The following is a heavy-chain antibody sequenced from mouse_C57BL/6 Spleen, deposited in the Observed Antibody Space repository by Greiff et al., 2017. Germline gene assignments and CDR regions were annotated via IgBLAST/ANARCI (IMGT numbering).Heavy chain of an antibody. CDR3: ARRDYDRDYFDY. D-gene: IGHD2-4*01. Sequence: VKLMESGPELVKPGASVKISCKASGYTFTDYYINWVKQRPGQGLEWIGWIFPGSGSPYYNEKFKGKATLTVDKSSSTAYMLLSSLTSEDSAVYFCARRDYDRDYFDYWGQGTTLTVSS. J-gene: IGHJ2*01. CDR2: IFPGSGSP. CDR1: GYTFTDYY. V-gene: IGHV1-75*01.